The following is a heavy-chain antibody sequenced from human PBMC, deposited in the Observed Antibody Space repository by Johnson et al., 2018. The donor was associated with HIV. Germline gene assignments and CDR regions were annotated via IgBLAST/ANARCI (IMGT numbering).Heavy chain of an antibody. J-gene: IGHJ3*02. D-gene: IGHD3-22*01. CDR1: GFTFSSYG. Sequence: QVQLVESGGGLVQSGGSLRLSCAASGFTFSSYGMHWVRQAPGKGLEWVAFIRYDGSNKDYADSVKGRFTISRDNSKNTLYLQMNSLRAEDTAVYYCARGRYYDSSGYESGAFDIWGQGTMVTVSS. CDR3: ARGRYYDSSGYESGAFDI. CDR2: IRYDGSNK. V-gene: IGHV3-30*02.